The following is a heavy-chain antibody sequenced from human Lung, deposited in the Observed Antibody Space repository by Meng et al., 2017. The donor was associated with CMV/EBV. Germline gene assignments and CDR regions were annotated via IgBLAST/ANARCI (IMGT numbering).Heavy chain of an antibody. CDR2: IYSGDDST. CDR1: GFTFSTFA. D-gene: IGHD3-16*01. V-gene: IGHV3-23*03. Sequence: GESLKISCAASGFTFSTFAMSWVRQAPGKGLQWVSVIYSGDDSTYYADSVKGRFTISRDNPKNMLYLQMNSLRAEDSAVYFCAKGKGGGYYYYYGMDVWGRGTTVTVSS. J-gene: IGHJ6*02. CDR3: AKGKGGGYYYYYGMDV.